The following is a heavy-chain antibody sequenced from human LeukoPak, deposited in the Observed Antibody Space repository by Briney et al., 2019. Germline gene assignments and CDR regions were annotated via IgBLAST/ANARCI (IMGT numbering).Heavy chain of an antibody. CDR1: GGSFSGYY. J-gene: IGHJ4*02. Sequence: KTSETLSLTCAVYGGSFSGYYWSWIRQPPGKGLEWIGEINHSGSTNYNPSLKSRVTISVDTSKNQFSLKLSSVTAADTAVYYCARGPFPVAAIDYWGQGTLVTVSS. D-gene: IGHD2-15*01. CDR2: INHSGST. V-gene: IGHV4-34*01. CDR3: ARGPFPVAAIDY.